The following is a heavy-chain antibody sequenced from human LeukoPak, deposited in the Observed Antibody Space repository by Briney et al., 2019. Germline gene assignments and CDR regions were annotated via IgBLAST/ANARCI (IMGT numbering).Heavy chain of an antibody. CDR3: ARYYDILTGYYRDFDY. CDR1: GFTFSSYS. CDR2: ISSNSSYI. D-gene: IGHD3-9*01. Sequence: GGSLRLSCAASGFTFSSYSMNWVRQAPGKGLEWVSSISSNSSYIYYADSVKGRFTISRDNAKNSLYLQMNSLRAEDTAVYYCARYYDILTGYYRDFDYWGQGTLVTVSS. V-gene: IGHV3-21*01. J-gene: IGHJ4*02.